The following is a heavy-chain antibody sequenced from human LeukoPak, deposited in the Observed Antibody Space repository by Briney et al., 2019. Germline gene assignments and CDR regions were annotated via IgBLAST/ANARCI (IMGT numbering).Heavy chain of an antibody. Sequence: PSETLSLTCTVSGGSISSYYWSWIRQPPGKGLEWIGYIYYSGSTNYNPSLKSRVTMSVDTSKNQFSLKLSSVTAADTAVYYCARQQLVISGPFDYWGQGALVTVSS. D-gene: IGHD6-13*01. J-gene: IGHJ4*02. CDR2: IYYSGST. CDR3: ARQQLVISGPFDY. CDR1: GGSISSYY. V-gene: IGHV4-59*08.